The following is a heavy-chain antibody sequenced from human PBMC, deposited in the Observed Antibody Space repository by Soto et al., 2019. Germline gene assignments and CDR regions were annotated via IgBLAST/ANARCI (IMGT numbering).Heavy chain of an antibody. V-gene: IGHV3-30*18. CDR2: ISYDGSYK. Sequence: LRLSCAASGFTFSSYGMHWVRQAPGKGLEWVAVISYDGSYKYYADSVKGRFTISRDNSKNTLYLQMNSLRAEDTAVYYCAKVDDILTGYYTTSIDYWGQGTLVTVSS. J-gene: IGHJ4*02. CDR3: AKVDDILTGYYTTSIDY. D-gene: IGHD3-9*01. CDR1: GFTFSSYG.